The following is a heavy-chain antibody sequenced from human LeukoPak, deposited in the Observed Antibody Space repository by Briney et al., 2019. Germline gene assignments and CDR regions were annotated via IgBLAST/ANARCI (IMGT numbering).Heavy chain of an antibody. V-gene: IGHV1-2*06. Sequence: ASVKVSCKASGGTFSSYAISWVRQAPGQGLEWMGRINPNSGGTNYAQKFQGRVTMTRDTSISTAYMELSRLRSDDTAVYYCARVRVMVYPYYYYGMDVWGQGTTVTVSS. CDR2: INPNSGGT. D-gene: IGHD2-8*01. CDR3: ARVRVMVYPYYYYGMDV. J-gene: IGHJ6*02. CDR1: GGTFSSYA.